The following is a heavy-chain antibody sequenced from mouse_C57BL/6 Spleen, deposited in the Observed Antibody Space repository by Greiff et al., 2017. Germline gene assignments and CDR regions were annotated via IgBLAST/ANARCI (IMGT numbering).Heavy chain of an antibody. CDR2: ISSGGDYI. CDR3: TRGEDYGSSYDYAMDY. V-gene: IGHV5-9-1*02. Sequence: EVKVVESGEGLVKPGGSLKLSCAASGFTFSSYAMSWVRQTPEKRLEWVAYISSGGDYIYYADTVKGRFTISRDNARNTLYLQMSSLKSEDTAMYYCTRGEDYGSSYDYAMDYWGQGTSVTVSS. CDR1: GFTFSSYA. D-gene: IGHD1-1*01. J-gene: IGHJ4*01.